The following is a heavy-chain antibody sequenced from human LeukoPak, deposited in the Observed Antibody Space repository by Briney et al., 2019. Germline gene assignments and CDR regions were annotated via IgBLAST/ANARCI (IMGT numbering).Heavy chain of an antibody. CDR3: ARAAVATGPYFDY. V-gene: IGHV4-59*01. Sequence: SETLSLTCTVSGGSISSYYWSWIRQPPGKGLEWLGYIYYSGSTNYNPSLKSRVTISVDTSKNQFSLKLSSVTAADTAVYYCARAAVATGPYFDYWGQGTLVTVSS. D-gene: IGHD5-12*01. J-gene: IGHJ4*02. CDR2: IYYSGST. CDR1: GGSISSYY.